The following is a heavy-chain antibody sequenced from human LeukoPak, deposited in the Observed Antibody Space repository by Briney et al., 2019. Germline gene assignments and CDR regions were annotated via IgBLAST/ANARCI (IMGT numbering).Heavy chain of an antibody. CDR2: IYTSGST. V-gene: IGHV4-4*07. Sequence: PSETLSLTCTVSGGSISSYYWSWIRQPAGKGLEWIGRIYTSGSTNYNPSLKSRVTMSVDTSKNQFSLKLSSVTAADTAVYYCARDDSGWTSYYYCGMDVWGQGTTVTVSS. CDR3: ARDDSGWTSYYYCGMDV. J-gene: IGHJ6*02. CDR1: GGSISSYY. D-gene: IGHD6-19*01.